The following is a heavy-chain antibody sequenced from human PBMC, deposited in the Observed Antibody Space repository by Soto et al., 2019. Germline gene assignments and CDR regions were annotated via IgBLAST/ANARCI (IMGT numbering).Heavy chain of an antibody. CDR1: GGSFSGYY. V-gene: IGHV4-34*01. J-gene: IGHJ4*02. Sequence: PSETLSLTCAVYGGSFSGYYWSWIRQPPGKGLEWIGEINHSGSTNYNPSLKSRVTISVDTSKNQFSLKLSSVTAADTAVYYCAGGPRDIVVVPAGYWGQGTLVTVS. CDR3: AGGPRDIVVVPAGY. D-gene: IGHD2-15*01. CDR2: INHSGST.